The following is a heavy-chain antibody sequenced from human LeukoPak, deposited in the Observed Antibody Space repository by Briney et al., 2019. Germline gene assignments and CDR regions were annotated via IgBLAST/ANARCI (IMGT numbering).Heavy chain of an antibody. CDR2: ISGSGGST. J-gene: IGHJ4*02. CDR3: AKDRIAAAGEYDY. CDR1: GFAFSSYW. V-gene: IGHV3-23*01. D-gene: IGHD6-13*01. Sequence: GGSLRLSCVASGFAFSSYWMSWVRQAPGKGLKWVSAISGSGGSTYYADSVKGRFIISRDNSKNTLYLQMNSLRAEDTAVYYCAKDRIAAAGEYDYWGQGTLVTVSS.